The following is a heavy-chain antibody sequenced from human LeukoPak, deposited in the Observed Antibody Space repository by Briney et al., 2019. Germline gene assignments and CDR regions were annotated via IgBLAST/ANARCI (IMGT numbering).Heavy chain of an antibody. D-gene: IGHD3-22*01. J-gene: IGHJ6*03. CDR2: IYHSGST. Sequence: SETLSLTCTVSGYSISSGYYRGWIRQSPGKGLEWIGSIYHSGSTYYNPSLKSRVTISVDTSKNQFSLTLSSVTAADTAVYYCAGLEYYDSSGENMYYYYMDVWGKGTTVTVSS. V-gene: IGHV4-38-2*02. CDR1: GYSISSGYY. CDR3: AGLEYYDSSGENMYYYYMDV.